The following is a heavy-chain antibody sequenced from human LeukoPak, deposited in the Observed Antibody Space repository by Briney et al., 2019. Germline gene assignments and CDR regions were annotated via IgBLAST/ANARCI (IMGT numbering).Heavy chain of an antibody. CDR2: INYSGST. CDR3: ARDLDLGAATSGMDV. V-gene: IGHV4-61*01. D-gene: IGHD2-15*01. Sequence: SETLSLTCTVSGGSVSSGSYYWNWIRQPPGKELESIGYINYSGSTNYNPSLKSRVTISVDTSKNQFSLKLSSVTAADTAVYYCARDLDLGAATSGMDVWGQGTTVTVSS. CDR1: GGSVSSGSYY. J-gene: IGHJ6*02.